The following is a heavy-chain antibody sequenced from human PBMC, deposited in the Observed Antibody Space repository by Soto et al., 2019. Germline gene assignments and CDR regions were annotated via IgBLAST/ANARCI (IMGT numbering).Heavy chain of an antibody. D-gene: IGHD4-17*01. CDR2: ISSSSSYI. J-gene: IGHJ6*03. CDR3: ARDGDDYDQNMDV. Sequence: PGGSLRLSCAASGLTFNNYAMHWVRQAPGKGLEWVSSISSSSSYIYYADSVKGRFTISRDNAKNSLYLQMNSLRAEDTAVYYCARDGDDYDQNMDVWGKGTTVTVSS. CDR1: GLTFNNYA. V-gene: IGHV3-21*01.